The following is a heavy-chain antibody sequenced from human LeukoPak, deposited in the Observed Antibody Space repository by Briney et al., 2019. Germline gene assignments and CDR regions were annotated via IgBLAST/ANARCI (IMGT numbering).Heavy chain of an antibody. D-gene: IGHD1-1*01. CDR2: VGISSGNT. Sequence: GGSLRLSCAASGFTFSDYSMNWVRQAPGKGLEWISWVGISSGNTKYAASVKGRFTISGANAKNSLYLQLRSLRVEDPAVYYCARDHNYAFDHWRQGTLVTVSS. J-gene: IGHJ4*02. CDR3: ARDHNYAFDH. V-gene: IGHV3-48*04. CDR1: GFTFSDYS.